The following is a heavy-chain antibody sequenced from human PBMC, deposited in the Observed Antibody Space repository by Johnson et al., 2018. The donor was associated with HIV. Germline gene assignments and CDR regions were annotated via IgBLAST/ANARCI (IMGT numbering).Heavy chain of an antibody. J-gene: IGHJ3*02. Sequence: QVQLVESGGGVVQPGRSLRLSCAASGFTFRSYAMHWVRQTPGKGLEWVAVVSYHGSNKYYADSVKGRFTISRDNSKNTLYMQMNSLRAEDTAVYYCARERYGSQAIDGFDIWGQGTMVTVS. CDR1: GFTFRSYA. CDR3: ARERYGSQAIDGFDI. V-gene: IGHV3-30-3*01. D-gene: IGHD2-15*01. CDR2: VSYHGSNK.